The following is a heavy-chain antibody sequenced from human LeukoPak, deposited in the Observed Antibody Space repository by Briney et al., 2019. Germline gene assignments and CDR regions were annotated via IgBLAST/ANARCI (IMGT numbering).Heavy chain of an antibody. Sequence: GGSLRLSCAASGFTVSTNYMNWVRQAPGKGLEWVSVIYSGGSTYYVDSVKGRFIISRDNSRNTVYLQMNSLRAEDTAVHYCARDKESSSSFDYWGQGTLVTVSS. J-gene: IGHJ4*02. CDR2: IYSGGST. V-gene: IGHV3-53*01. D-gene: IGHD6-6*01. CDR3: ARDKESSSSFDY. CDR1: GFTVSTNY.